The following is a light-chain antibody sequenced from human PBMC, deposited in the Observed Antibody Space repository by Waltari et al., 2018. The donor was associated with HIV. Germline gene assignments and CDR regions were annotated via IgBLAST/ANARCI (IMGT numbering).Light chain of an antibody. CDR3: GTWDNSLKTVV. V-gene: IGLV1-51*01. J-gene: IGLJ2*01. Sequence: QSVLTQPPSVSAAPGQTVSISCSGFSSNIGNNFVSWYHQLPGKAPKLLIFDNNKRPSEIPDRVSASKSGTSATLAITGLQTGDEGDYYCGTWDNSLKTVVFGGGTKVTVL. CDR2: DNN. CDR1: SSNIGNNF.